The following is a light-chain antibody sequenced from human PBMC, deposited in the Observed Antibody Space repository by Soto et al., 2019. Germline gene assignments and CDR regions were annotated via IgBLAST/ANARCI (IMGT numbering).Light chain of an antibody. CDR3: SSYAGSNTYV. V-gene: IGLV2-8*01. Sequence: QSVLTQPPSASGSPGQSVTIPCTGTSSDVGGYNYVSWYQQHPGKAPKLMIYEVSKRPSGVPDRFSGSKSGNTASLTVSGLQAEDEADYYCSSYAGSNTYVFGTGTKLTVL. J-gene: IGLJ1*01. CDR1: SSDVGGYNY. CDR2: EVS.